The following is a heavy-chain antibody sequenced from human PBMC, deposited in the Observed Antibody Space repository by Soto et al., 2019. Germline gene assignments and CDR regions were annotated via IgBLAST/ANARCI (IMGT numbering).Heavy chain of an antibody. CDR2: ISGSGGST. CDR3: AKLVRIVVVPAAMGNWFDP. D-gene: IGHD2-2*01. CDR1: GFTFSNYA. J-gene: IGHJ5*02. Sequence: PGGSLRLSCAASGFTFSNYAMSWVRQAPGKGLEWVSAISGSGGSTYYADSVKGRFTISRDNSKNTLYLQMNSLRAEDTAVYYCAKLVRIVVVPAAMGNWFDPWGQGTLVTVSS. V-gene: IGHV3-23*01.